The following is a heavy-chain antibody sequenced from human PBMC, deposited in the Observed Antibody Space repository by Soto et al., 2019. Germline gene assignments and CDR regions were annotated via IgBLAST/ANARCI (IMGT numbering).Heavy chain of an antibody. V-gene: IGHV1-69*13. J-gene: IGHJ6*02. Sequence: ASVKVSCKASGYTFTSYGISWVRQAPGQGLEWMGGIIPILGTANYAQKFQGRVTITADESTSTAYMELSSLRSEDTAVYYCARDLRRPGRYYGMDVWGQGTTVTVSS. CDR1: GYTFTSYG. CDR2: IIPILGTA. CDR3: ARDLRRPGRYYGMDV.